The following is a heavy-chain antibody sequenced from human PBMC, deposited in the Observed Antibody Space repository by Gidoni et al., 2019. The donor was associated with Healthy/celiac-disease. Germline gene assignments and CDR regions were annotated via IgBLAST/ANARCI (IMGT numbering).Heavy chain of an antibody. J-gene: IGHJ6*02. D-gene: IGHD2-15*01. CDR2: IYTSGST. CDR1: GGSISSASYY. CDR3: ASARFPGSGMDV. Sequence: QVQLQESGPGLVKPSQTLSLTCTVSGGSISSASYYWSWIRQPAGKGLEWIGRIYTSGSTNYNPSLKSRVTISVDTSKNQFSLKLSSVTAADTAVYYCASARFPGSGMDVWGQGTTVTVSS. V-gene: IGHV4-61*02.